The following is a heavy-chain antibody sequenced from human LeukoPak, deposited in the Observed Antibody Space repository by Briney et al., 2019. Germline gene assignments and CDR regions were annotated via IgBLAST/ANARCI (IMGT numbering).Heavy chain of an antibody. D-gene: IGHD3-9*01. J-gene: IGHJ4*02. Sequence: PGGPLRLSCAASGFSFSKYWMHWVRQTPGEGLVWVARIKEDGTYTSYADSVKGRFTISRDNARNTVFLQMNSLRAEDTAVYYCARDFDMGITPGDDFDFWGQGTLVTVSS. CDR3: ARDFDMGITPGDDFDF. CDR1: GFSFSKYW. V-gene: IGHV3-74*01. CDR2: IKEDGTYT.